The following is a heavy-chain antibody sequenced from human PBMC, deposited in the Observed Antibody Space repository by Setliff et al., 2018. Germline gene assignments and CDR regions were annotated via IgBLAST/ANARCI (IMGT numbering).Heavy chain of an antibody. D-gene: IGHD7-27*01. V-gene: IGHV4-39*07. CDR1: GGSFTNTNNY. J-gene: IGHJ4*01. CDR3: ASGLGFDY. CDR2: IYNSGYT. Sequence: SETLSLTCSVSGGSFTNTNNYWGWIRQPPGKVLELIGSIYNSGYTHYKPSLQSRATISVDTSKSQFSLNLSNVTAADTAVYYCASGLGFDYWGPGSLVTVSS.